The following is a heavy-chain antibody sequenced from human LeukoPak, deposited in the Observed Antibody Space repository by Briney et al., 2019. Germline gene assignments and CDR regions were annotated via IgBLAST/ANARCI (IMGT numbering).Heavy chain of an antibody. V-gene: IGHV3-49*04. CDR3: TRDQTPYY. J-gene: IGHJ4*02. CDR1: GFNFGDYA. Sequence: GGSLRLSCTASGFNFGDYAMSWVRQAPGKGLEWVGFIRRKEYGGTPEYAASVKGRFTISRDDSKGVAYLQMNSLKTEDTAVYYCTRDQTPYYWGQGTLVTVAS. CDR2: IRRKEYGGTP.